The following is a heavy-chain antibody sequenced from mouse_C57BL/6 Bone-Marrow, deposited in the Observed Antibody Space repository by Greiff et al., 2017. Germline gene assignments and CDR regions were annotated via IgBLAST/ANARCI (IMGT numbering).Heavy chain of an antibody. J-gene: IGHJ3*01. V-gene: IGHV5-6*01. Sequence: EVQVVESGGDLVKPGGSLKLSCAASGFTFSSYGMSWVRQTPDKRLEWVATISSGGSYTYYPDSVKGRFTISRDNAKNTLYLQMSSLKSEDTAMYYCATFITTVGRGQGTLVTVSA. CDR3: ATFITTVG. CDR2: ISSGGSYT. CDR1: GFTFSSYG. D-gene: IGHD1-1*01.